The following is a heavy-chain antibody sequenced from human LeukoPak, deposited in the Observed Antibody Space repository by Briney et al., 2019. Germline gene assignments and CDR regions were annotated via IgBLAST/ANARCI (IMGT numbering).Heavy chain of an antibody. CDR3: ARNTYSRGWRTPIDS. Sequence: PSETLSLTCTVSGDSVSSGSYFWGWIRQPPGKGLEWIGSIHNIGSTYYNPSLRSRVTMSVDTPKNQFSLNLSSVTAADTAVYYCARNTYSRGWRTPIDSWGRGTLVTVSS. V-gene: IGHV4-39*01. J-gene: IGHJ4*02. D-gene: IGHD6-19*01. CDR2: IHNIGST. CDR1: GDSVSSGSYF.